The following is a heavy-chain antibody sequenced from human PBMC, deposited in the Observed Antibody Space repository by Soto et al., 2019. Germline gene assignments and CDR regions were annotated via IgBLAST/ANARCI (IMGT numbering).Heavy chain of an antibody. D-gene: IGHD6-13*01. Sequence: ASETLSVTCSVAGVSISSYYLNLIRQPPGKGLEWIGYIYYSGSTNYNPSLKSRVTISVDTSKNQFSLKLSSVTAADTAVYYCARHTAHSSSWYDYWGQGTLVTVSS. J-gene: IGHJ4*02. CDR2: IYYSGST. CDR3: ARHTAHSSSWYDY. V-gene: IGHV4-59*08. CDR1: GVSISSYY.